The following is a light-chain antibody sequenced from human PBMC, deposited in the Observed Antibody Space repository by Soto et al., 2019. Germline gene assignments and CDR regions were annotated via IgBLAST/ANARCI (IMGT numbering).Light chain of an antibody. V-gene: IGKV3-20*01. CDR2: GAS. Sequence: EIVMTQSPGTLSLSPGERATLSCRASQSVSSSSLAWYQQKPGQAPRLLVYGASSRATGVPDRCSGSGAGTDFTLSISRQEPEDFAVYYCQQYGSSPITFGQGTRLEIK. CDR1: QSVSSSS. J-gene: IGKJ5*01. CDR3: QQYGSSPIT.